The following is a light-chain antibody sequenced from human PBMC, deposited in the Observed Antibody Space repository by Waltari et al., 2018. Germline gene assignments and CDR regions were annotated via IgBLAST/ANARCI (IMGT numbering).Light chain of an antibody. Sequence: IVMTQSPATLSVSPGETATLSCRANQRITTYIAWYHQKPGQPPKLLINWAAARGSGVPERFSGSGSETDFTLTISSLQAEDVAVYYCQQYYSAPLTFGGGTKVEI. V-gene: IGKV4-1*01. CDR2: WAA. CDR1: QRITTY. J-gene: IGKJ4*01. CDR3: QQYYSAPLT.